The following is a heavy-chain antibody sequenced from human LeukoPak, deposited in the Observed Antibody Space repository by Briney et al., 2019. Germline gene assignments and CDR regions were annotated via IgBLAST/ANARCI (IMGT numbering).Heavy chain of an antibody. CDR2: IQYHGRDK. J-gene: IGHJ4*02. V-gene: IGHV3-30*02. CDR1: GFTFSTSA. D-gene: IGHD6-19*01. CDR3: AREGGRTVAGTFDN. Sequence: GGSLRLSCAASGFTFSTSAMHWVRPAPGKGLEWVAFIQYHGRDKYYADSVKGRFTISRDNSKNTLYMKVNSLRAEETAVYYCAREGGRTVAGTFDNWGQGTLVTVSS.